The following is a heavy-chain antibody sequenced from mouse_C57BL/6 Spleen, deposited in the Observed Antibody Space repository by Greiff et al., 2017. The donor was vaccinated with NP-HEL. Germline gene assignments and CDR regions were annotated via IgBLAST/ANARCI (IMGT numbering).Heavy chain of an antibody. CDR1: GFTFSDYG. CDR3: ARDYGSSYEWYFDG. V-gene: IGHV5-17*01. D-gene: IGHD1-1*01. CDR2: ISSGSSTI. Sequence: EVMLVESGGGLVKPGGSLKLSCAASGFTFSDYGMHWVRQAPEKGLEWVAYISSGSSTIYYADTVKGRFTISRDNAKNTLFLQMTRLRSEDTAMYYCARDYGSSYEWYFDGWGTGTTVTVAS. J-gene: IGHJ1*03.